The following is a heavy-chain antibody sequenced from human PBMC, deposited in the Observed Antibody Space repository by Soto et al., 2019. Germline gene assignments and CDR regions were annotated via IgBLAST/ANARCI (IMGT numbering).Heavy chain of an antibody. V-gene: IGHV3-30*18. CDR3: GKDRWEFTRYFDS. CDR2: ISKDGNDQ. D-gene: IGHD1-26*01. CDR1: GFTFSTYA. Sequence: QVQLVESGGGVVQPVTSLRLSCAASGFTFSTYAMHWVRQAPGKGLEWVAMISKDGNDQYYADSVNGRFTVSRDNSKYTVSLQMHSLRPEDTAFYYCGKDRWEFTRYFDSWGQGTLVTVSS. J-gene: IGHJ4*02.